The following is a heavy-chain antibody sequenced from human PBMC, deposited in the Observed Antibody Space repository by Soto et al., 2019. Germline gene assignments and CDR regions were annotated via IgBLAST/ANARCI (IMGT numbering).Heavy chain of an antibody. CDR2: ISGSGGST. CDR1: GFTFSSYA. CDR3: AKDRGDGRVANDY. D-gene: IGHD3-10*02. Sequence: GSLRLSCAASGFTFSSYAMTWVRQGPGKGLEWVSTISGSGGSTFYSDSLKGRFTISRDNSKNTVYLQMNSLRAEDTAVYYCAKDRGDGRVANDYWGQGTLVTVSS. V-gene: IGHV3-23*01. J-gene: IGHJ4*02.